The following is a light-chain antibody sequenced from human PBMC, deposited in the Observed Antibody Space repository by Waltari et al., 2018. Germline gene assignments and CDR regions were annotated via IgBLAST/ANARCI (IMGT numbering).Light chain of an antibody. Sequence: EVVMTQSPATLSVSPGERVTLPCRASQSVDRRLAWYQQKHGQAPRLLIYGASTRATGVPARFSGSGAGTEFTLSISNLQSEDFAVYYCQHYDNWPPWTFGQGTKVEIK. J-gene: IGKJ1*01. CDR1: QSVDRR. V-gene: IGKV3-15*01. CDR3: QHYDNWPPWT. CDR2: GAS.